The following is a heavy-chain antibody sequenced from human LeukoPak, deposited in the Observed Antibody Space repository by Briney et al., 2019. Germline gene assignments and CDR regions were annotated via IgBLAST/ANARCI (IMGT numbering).Heavy chain of an antibody. CDR2: ISGSGGST. CDR1: GFTFSSYD. CDR3: AKDMAGSSSWYYFDY. J-gene: IGHJ4*02. Sequence: GGSLRLSCAASGFTFSSYDMSWVRQSPGKGLEWVSAISGSGGSTYYADPVKVRFTIARDNSKNTLYLQMNSLRAEDKAVYYCAKDMAGSSSWYYFDYWGQGTLVTVSS. V-gene: IGHV3-23*01. D-gene: IGHD6-13*01.